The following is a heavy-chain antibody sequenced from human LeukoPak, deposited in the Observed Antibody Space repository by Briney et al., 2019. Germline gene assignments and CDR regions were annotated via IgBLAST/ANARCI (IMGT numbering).Heavy chain of an antibody. J-gene: IGHJ4*02. V-gene: IGHV4-4*07. CDR1: GGSISSYY. CDR2: FYTSGST. Sequence: SETLSLTCTVSGGSISSYYWSWIRQPAGKGLEWIGRFYTSGSTNYNPSLKSRVTMSVDTSKNQFSLKLSSVTAADTAVYYCACGSSSWSPFDYWGQGTLVTVSS. CDR3: ACGSSSWSPFDY. D-gene: IGHD6-13*01.